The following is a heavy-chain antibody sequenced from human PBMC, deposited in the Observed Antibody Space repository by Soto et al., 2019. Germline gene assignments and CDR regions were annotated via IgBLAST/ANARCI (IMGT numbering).Heavy chain of an antibody. CDR3: ARAGRITIFGVVIIESYYFDY. CDR1: GYTFTSYG. J-gene: IGHJ4*02. D-gene: IGHD3-3*01. V-gene: IGHV1-18*04. CDR2: ISAYNGNT. Sequence: ASVKVSCKASGYTFTSYGISWVRQAPGQGLEWMGWISAYNGNTNYAQKLQGRVTMTTDTSTSTAYMELRSLRSDDTAVYYCARAGRITIFGVVIIESYYFDYWGQGTLVTVSS.